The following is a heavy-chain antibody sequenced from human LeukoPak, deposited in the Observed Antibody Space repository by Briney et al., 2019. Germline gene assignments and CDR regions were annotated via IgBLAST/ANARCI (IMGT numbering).Heavy chain of an antibody. D-gene: IGHD3-9*01. CDR1: GYTFTSYD. J-gene: IGHJ6*02. Sequence: GASVKVSCKASGYTFTSYDINWVRQATGQGLEWMGWMNPNSGNTGYAQKFQGRVTMTRNTSISTAYMELSSLRSEDTAVYYCARESIYDILSGVYYYYGMDVWGQGTTVTVSS. CDR2: MNPNSGNT. V-gene: IGHV1-8*01. CDR3: ARESIYDILSGVYYYYGMDV.